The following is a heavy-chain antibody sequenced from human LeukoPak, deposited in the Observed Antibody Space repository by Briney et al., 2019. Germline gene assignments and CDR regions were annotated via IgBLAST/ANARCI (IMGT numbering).Heavy chain of an antibody. J-gene: IGHJ5*02. V-gene: IGHV1-3*01. CDR2: INAGYGNT. D-gene: IGHD3-9*01. CDR3: ARCATYDIFTGYYLGWFDP. Sequence: SVTVSHQACVYTFPSYSLHWVRQAPGQEGAWMGWINAGYGNTQYPQMFQGRVTITRDTSASTAYTELSSLRSEDTPLYRRARCATYDIFTGYYLGWFDPWGQGTLVTVSS. CDR1: VYTFPSYS.